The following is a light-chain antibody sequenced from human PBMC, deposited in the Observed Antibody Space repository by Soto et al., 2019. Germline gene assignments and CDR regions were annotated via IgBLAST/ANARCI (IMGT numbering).Light chain of an antibody. CDR3: TSYTSSDTVL. CDR1: GSDGSSYSH. V-gene: IGLV2-14*03. J-gene: IGLJ3*02. CDR2: DVS. Sequence: QSALTQPASVSASPGQSITISCTGTGSDGSSYSHISWYQHHPGKAPKLMIYDVSNRPSGVSNRFSGSKSGNTAALTISGLQTEDEADYYCTSYTSSDTVLFGGGTKLTVL.